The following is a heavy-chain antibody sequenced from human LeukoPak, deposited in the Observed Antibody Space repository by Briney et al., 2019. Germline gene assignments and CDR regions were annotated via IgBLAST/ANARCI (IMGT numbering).Heavy chain of an antibody. J-gene: IGHJ4*02. CDR3: ARGKWLRSTIDY. V-gene: IGHV3-30-3*01. CDR1: GFTFSSYA. D-gene: IGHD5-12*01. Sequence: GGSLRLSCAASGFTFSSYAMSWVRQAPGKGLEWVAVISYDGSNKYYADSVKGRFTISRDNSKNTLYLQMNSLRAEDTAVYYCARGKWLRSTIDYWGQGTLVTVSS. CDR2: ISYDGSNK.